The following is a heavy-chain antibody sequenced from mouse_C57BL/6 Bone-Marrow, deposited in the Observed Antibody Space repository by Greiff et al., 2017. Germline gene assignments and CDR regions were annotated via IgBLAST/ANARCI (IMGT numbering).Heavy chain of an antibody. CDR1: GYTFTSYW. V-gene: IGHV1-52*01. CDR2: IDPSDSET. D-gene: IGHD1-1*01. J-gene: IGHJ3*01. Sequence: QVQLQQPGAELVRPGSSVKLSCKASGYTFTSYWMHWVKQRPIQGLEWIGNIDPSDSETHYNQKFKDKATLTVDKSSSTAYMQLSSLTSEDSAVYYCAREGHYGSSPAYWGQGTLVTVSA. CDR3: AREGHYGSSPAY.